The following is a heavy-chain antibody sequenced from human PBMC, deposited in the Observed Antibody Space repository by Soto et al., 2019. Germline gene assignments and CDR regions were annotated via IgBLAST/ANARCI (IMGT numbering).Heavy chain of an antibody. J-gene: IGHJ5*01. V-gene: IGHV4-30-4*01. Sequence: SETLSLTCSVSGDPISTVDYFWAWIRQPPGQALEYIGYIYKSATTYYNPSFESRVAISLDTSKSQFSLNVTSVTAADTAVYFCARGRYCLTGRCFPNWFDSWGQGTLVTVSS. CDR3: ARGRYCLTGRCFPNWFDS. CDR1: GDPISTVDYF. CDR2: IYKSATT. D-gene: IGHD2-15*01.